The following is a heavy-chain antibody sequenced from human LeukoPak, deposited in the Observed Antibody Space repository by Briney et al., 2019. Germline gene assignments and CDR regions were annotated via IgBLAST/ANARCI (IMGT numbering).Heavy chain of an antibody. V-gene: IGHV4-61*02. CDR3: ARDLGRLPDY. Sequence: PSETLSLTCTVSGGSISSGSYYWSWIRQPAGKGLEWIGRIYTSGSTNYNPSLKSRVTISVDTSKNQFSLKLSSVTAADTAVYYCARDLGRLPDYWGQGTLVTVSS. D-gene: IGHD2-15*01. CDR2: IYTSGST. J-gene: IGHJ4*02. CDR1: GGSISSGSYY.